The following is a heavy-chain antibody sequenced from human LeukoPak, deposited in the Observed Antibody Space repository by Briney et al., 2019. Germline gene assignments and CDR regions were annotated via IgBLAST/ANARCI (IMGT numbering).Heavy chain of an antibody. CDR2: VYSSGNT. J-gene: IGHJ4*02. V-gene: IGHV4-4*07. CDR3: ARDSGSSRGLSEYYYFDY. CDR1: GFTFSSYS. Sequence: PGGSLRLSCAASGFTFSSYSMDWIRQPAGKGLEWIGRVYSSGNTDYNASLKSRVTISVDTSKNQFSLKLTSVTAADTAVYYCARDSGSSRGLSEYYYFDYWGQGTLVTVSS. D-gene: IGHD2-2*01.